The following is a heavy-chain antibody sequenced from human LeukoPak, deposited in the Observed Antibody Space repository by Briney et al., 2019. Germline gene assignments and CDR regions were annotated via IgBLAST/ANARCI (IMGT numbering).Heavy chain of an antibody. D-gene: IGHD3-3*01. J-gene: IGHJ4*02. V-gene: IGHV5-51*01. Sequence: GESLQISCQGSGSSFTSYWIGWVRQMPGKGLEWMGIIYPGDSDTRYSPSFQGQVTISADKSISTAYLQWSSLKASDTAMYYCARNLGRDFWSGYYYYWGQGTLVTVSS. CDR3: ARNLGRDFWSGYYYY. CDR1: GSSFTSYW. CDR2: IYPGDSDT.